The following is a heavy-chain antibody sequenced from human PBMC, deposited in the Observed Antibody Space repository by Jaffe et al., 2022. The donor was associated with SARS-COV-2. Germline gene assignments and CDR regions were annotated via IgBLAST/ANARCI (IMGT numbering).Heavy chain of an antibody. J-gene: IGHJ6*02. CDR2: ISGSGGST. Sequence: EVQLLESGGGLVQPGGSLRLSCAASGFTFSSYAMSWVRQAPGKGLEWVSAISGSGGSTYYADSVKGRFTISRDNSKNTLYLQMNSLRAEDTAVYYCAKCRVVVPAAPGPPPTAYGMDVWGQGTTVTVSS. CDR1: GFTFSSYA. D-gene: IGHD2-2*01. CDR3: AKCRVVVPAAPGPPPTAYGMDV. V-gene: IGHV3-23*01.